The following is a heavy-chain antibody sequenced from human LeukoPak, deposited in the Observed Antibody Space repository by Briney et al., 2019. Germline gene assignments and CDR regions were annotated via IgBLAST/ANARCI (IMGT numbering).Heavy chain of an antibody. D-gene: IGHD6-19*01. CDR1: GFTSSSYW. Sequence: GGSLRLSCAASGFTSSSYWMSWVRQAPGKGLEWVANIKQDGSEKYYVDSVKGRFTISRDNAKNSLYLQMNSLRAEDTAVYYCARDSRIAVAGTIWYYFDYWGQGTLVTVSS. CDR3: ARDSRIAVAGTIWYYFDY. V-gene: IGHV3-7*01. CDR2: IKQDGSEK. J-gene: IGHJ4*02.